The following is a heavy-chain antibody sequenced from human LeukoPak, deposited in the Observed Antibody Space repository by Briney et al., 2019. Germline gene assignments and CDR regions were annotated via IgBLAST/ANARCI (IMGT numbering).Heavy chain of an antibody. CDR1: GYTFTSYD. CDR3: ARFSYGDYYYYGMDV. D-gene: IGHD4-17*01. CDR2: MNPNSGNT. V-gene: IGHV1-8*01. J-gene: IGHJ6*02. Sequence: ASVKVSCKASGYTFTSYDINWVRQATGQGLEWMGWMNPNSGNTGYAQKFQGRVTMTRNTSISTAYMELSSLRSEDTAVYYCARFSYGDYYYYGMDVWGQGTTVTVSS.